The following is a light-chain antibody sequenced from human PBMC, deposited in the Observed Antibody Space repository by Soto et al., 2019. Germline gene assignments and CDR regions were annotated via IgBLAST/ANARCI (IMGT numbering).Light chain of an antibody. CDR3: QQRGNWPLT. Sequence: ETVLTQSPATLSLSPGERATLSCRASQNIRDYLIWYQQKPGQAPRLLIYDASSRATGVPARFSGSGFGTDFTLTINNLEPEDFAVYYCQQRGNWPLTFGGGNKVEI. CDR2: DAS. J-gene: IGKJ4*01. CDR1: QNIRDY. V-gene: IGKV3-11*01.